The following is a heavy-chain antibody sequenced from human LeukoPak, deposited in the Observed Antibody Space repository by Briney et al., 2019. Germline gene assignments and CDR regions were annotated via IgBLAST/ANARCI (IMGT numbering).Heavy chain of an antibody. CDR3: ARDVAGDFFE. V-gene: IGHV3-30*03. J-gene: IGHJ4*02. D-gene: IGHD3-3*01. CDR1: GFTFSSYG. Sequence: GGSLRLSCAASGFTFSSYGMHWVRQAPGKGLEWVAVISYDGSNKYYADSVKGRFTISRDNSKNTLYLQMNSLRAEDTAVYYCARDVAGDFFEWGQGTLVTVSS. CDR2: ISYDGSNK.